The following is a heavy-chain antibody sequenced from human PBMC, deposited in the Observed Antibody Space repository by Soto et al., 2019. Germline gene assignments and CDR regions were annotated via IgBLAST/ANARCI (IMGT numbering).Heavy chain of an antibody. CDR2: IYYSGST. CDR3: ARQSSRGSKGTFDP. Sequence: SETLSLTCTVSGGSISSSSYHWGWIRQPPGKGLEWIGSIYYSGSTYYNPSLKSRVTISVDTSKNQFSLKLSSVTAADTAVYYCARQSSRGSKGTFDPWVQGTLVTVSS. D-gene: IGHD3-22*01. CDR1: GGSISSSSYH. J-gene: IGHJ5*02. V-gene: IGHV4-39*01.